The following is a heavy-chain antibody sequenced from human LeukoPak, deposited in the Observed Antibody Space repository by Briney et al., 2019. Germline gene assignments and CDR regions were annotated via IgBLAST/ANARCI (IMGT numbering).Heavy chain of an antibody. CDR1: GFTFGSHA. CDR3: GKTTVGYSSGQKPAWPVDY. V-gene: IGHV3-23*01. J-gene: IGHJ4*02. Sequence: GGSLRLSCEASGFTFGSHAMYWVRQAPGKGLEWVAGIFGSGGSPHYADPVKGRFTISRDNSRNTVYLQINSLRAEDTAIYYCGKTTVGYSSGQKPAWPVDYWGQGTLVTVSS. CDR2: IFGSGGSP. D-gene: IGHD5-18*01.